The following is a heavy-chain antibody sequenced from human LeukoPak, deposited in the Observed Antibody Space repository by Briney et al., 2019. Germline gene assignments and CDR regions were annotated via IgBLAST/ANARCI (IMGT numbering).Heavy chain of an antibody. Sequence: SETWSLTGTVSGGSISISNYYWCWIRQPPGKGLEWIGSMSYSGRTYYKPSLKTRVTVSLETFKNQFSLNLFSVSAADTAVYYCARVGNYVDYWGEGTLVTVSS. V-gene: IGHV4-39*07. CDR3: ARVGNYVDY. CDR1: GGSISISNYY. J-gene: IGHJ4*02. D-gene: IGHD7-27*01. CDR2: MSYSGRT.